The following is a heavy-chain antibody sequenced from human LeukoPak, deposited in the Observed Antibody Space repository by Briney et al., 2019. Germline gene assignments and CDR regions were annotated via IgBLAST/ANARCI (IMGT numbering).Heavy chain of an antibody. V-gene: IGHV4-59*08. CDR3: ARNAPWEHYFDY. J-gene: IGHJ4*02. CDR1: GGSISSYY. Sequence: PSETLSLTCTVSGGSISSYYWSWIRQPPGKGLERIGYIYYSGSTNYNPSLKSRVTISVDTSKNQFSLKLSSVTAADTAVYYCARNAPWEHYFDYWGQGTLVTVSS. D-gene: IGHD1-1*01. CDR2: IYYSGST.